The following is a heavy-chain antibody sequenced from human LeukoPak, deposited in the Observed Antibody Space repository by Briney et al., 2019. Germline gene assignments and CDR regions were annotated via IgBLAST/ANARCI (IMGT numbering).Heavy chain of an antibody. CDR1: GGSFSYYY. CDR2: INHSGSA. V-gene: IGHV4-34*01. CDR3: ARALSWFDP. Sequence: SETLSLTCAVYGGSFSYYYWSWIRQPPGKGLEWIGEINHSGSANYNPSLKSRVTISVDTSKNQFSLKLSSVTAADTAVYYCARALSWFDPWGQGTLVTASS. J-gene: IGHJ5*02.